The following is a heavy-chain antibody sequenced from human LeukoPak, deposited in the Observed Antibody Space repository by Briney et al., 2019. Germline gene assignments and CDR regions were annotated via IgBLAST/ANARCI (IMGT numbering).Heavy chain of an antibody. Sequence: ASVKVSCKASGYTFTSYDINWVRQATGQGLEWMGWMNPNSGNTGYAQKFQGRVTITRNTSISTAYMELSSLRSEDTAVYYCARGYDSSGPTDYWGQGTLVTVSS. CDR3: ARGYDSSGPTDY. D-gene: IGHD3-22*01. V-gene: IGHV1-8*03. J-gene: IGHJ4*02. CDR1: GYTFTSYD. CDR2: MNPNSGNT.